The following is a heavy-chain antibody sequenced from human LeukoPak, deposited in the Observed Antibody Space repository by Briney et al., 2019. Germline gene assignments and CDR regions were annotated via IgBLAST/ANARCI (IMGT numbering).Heavy chain of an antibody. J-gene: IGHJ5*02. CDR1: GGSISSGSYY. Sequence: SQTLSLTCTVSGGSISSGSYYWSWIRQPAGKGLEWIGRIYTSGSTNYNPSLKSRVTISVDTSKNQFSLKLSSVTAADTAVYYCARSLAVAGTSNNWFDPWGQGTLATVSS. V-gene: IGHV4-61*02. D-gene: IGHD6-19*01. CDR3: ARSLAVAGTSNNWFDP. CDR2: IYTSGST.